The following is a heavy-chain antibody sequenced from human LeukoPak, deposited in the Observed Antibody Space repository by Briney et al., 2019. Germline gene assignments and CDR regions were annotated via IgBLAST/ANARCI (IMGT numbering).Heavy chain of an antibody. CDR3: AKTSPSVY. J-gene: IGHJ4*02. Sequence: GGSLRLSCAASGFTFSNYAMSWVRQAPGKGLEWVSTLSGSGAKTYSANSVKGRFTISRDNSKNTLYLQMNSLRAEDTAVYYCAKTSPSVYWGQGTLVTVSS. V-gene: IGHV3-23*01. CDR1: GFTFSNYA. D-gene: IGHD5/OR15-5a*01. CDR2: LSGSGAKT.